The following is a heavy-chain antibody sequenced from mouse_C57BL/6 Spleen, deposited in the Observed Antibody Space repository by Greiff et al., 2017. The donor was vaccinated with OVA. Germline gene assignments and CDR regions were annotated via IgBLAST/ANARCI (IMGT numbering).Heavy chain of an antibody. CDR1: GYTFTNYW. V-gene: IGHV1-63*01. Sequence: QVQLQQSGAELVRPGTSVKMSCKASGYTFTNYWIGWAKQRPGHGLEWIGDIYPGGGYTNYNEKFKGKATLTADKSSSTAYMQFSSLTSDDSAIYYCSRGEYDYDDEAWFAYWGQGTLVTVSA. J-gene: IGHJ3*01. CDR2: IYPGGGYT. D-gene: IGHD2-4*01. CDR3: SRGEYDYDDEAWFAY.